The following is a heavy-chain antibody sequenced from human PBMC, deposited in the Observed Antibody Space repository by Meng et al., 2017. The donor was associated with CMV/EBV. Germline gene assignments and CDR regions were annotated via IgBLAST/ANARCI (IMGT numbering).Heavy chain of an antibody. J-gene: IGHJ4*02. V-gene: IGHV3-53*01. CDR3: ATGLGEDGDYTGDF. CDR1: GLTVSSTY. CDR2: IYSGGTS. D-gene: IGHD4-17*01. Sequence: GESLKISCVVSGLTVSSTYMSWVRQAPGKGLEWVSVIYSGGTSYHADSVKGRFTISGDNSKNTVFLQMNSLRAEDTAVYYCATGLGEDGDYTGDFWGQGTLVTVSS.